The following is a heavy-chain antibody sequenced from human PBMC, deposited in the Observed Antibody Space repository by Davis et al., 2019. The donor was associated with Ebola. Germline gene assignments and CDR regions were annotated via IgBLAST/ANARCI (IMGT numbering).Heavy chain of an antibody. V-gene: IGHV4-34*01. D-gene: IGHD2-15*01. CDR2: INHSGST. J-gene: IGHJ4*02. Sequence: SETLSLTCAVYGGSFSGYYWSWIRQPPGKGLEWIGEINHSGSTYYNPSLKSRVTISVDRSKNQFSLKLSSVTAADTAVYYCARGGYCSGGSCLGLEYWGQGTLVTVSS. CDR3: ARGGYCSGGSCLGLEY. CDR1: GGSFSGYY.